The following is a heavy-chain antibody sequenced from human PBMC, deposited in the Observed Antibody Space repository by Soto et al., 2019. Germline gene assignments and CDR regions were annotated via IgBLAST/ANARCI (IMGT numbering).Heavy chain of an antibody. D-gene: IGHD2-15*01. CDR1: GGTFSSYP. CDR2: IIPILGIA. CDR3: ASAATRGWFDP. Sequence: QVQLVQSGAEVKKPGSSVKVSCKASGGTFSSYPISWVRQAPGQGLEWMGRIIPILGIANYAQKFQGRVTITADKSTSTAYMELSSLRSEDTAVYYCASAATRGWFDPWGQGTLVTVSS. J-gene: IGHJ5*02. V-gene: IGHV1-69*02.